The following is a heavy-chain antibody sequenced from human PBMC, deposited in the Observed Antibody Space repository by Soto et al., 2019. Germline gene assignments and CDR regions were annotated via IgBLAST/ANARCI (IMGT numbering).Heavy chain of an antibody. CDR3: ARAPPRGPAGTLAY. V-gene: IGHV3-53*01. J-gene: IGHJ4*02. D-gene: IGHD1-1*01. CDR1: GFNVRGNS. CDR2: IYSDNVGGNT. Sequence: GGSLRLSCAASGFNVRGNSMNWVRQAPGKGLEWVSFIYSDNVGGNTYYADFVKGRFTISRDTSTNTVYLQMNRLTVEDTAFYYCARAPPRGPAGTLAYWGQGTLVTVSS.